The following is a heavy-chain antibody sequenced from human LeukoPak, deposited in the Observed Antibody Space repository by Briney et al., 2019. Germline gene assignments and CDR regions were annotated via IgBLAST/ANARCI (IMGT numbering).Heavy chain of an antibody. CDR1: GGSVSGGNYY. CDR3: TRTGSTGGY. J-gene: IGHJ4*02. V-gene: IGHV4-61*01. D-gene: IGHD1-7*01. Sequence: PSETLSLTCTVSGGSVSGGNYYCSWIRQSPGKGLEWIGYIHYSGSTVYNPSLKSRVTMSIDTSKNQFSLNLRSATAADTAVYYCTRTGSTGGYWGQGTLVTVSS. CDR2: IHYSGST.